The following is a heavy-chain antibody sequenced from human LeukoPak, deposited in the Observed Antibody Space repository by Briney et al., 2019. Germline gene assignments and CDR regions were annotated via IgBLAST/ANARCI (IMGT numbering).Heavy chain of an antibody. CDR1: GFTFSSYW. D-gene: IGHD3-10*01. Sequence: PGGSLRLSCAASGFTFSSYWMSWVRQAPGKGLEWVANIKQDGSEKYYVDSVKGRFTIPRDNAKNSLYLQMNSLRAEDTAVYYCARGARGVTMVRGVITPVWYFDYWGQGTLVTVSS. CDR2: IKQDGSEK. V-gene: IGHV3-7*03. CDR3: ARGARGVTMVRGVITPVWYFDY. J-gene: IGHJ4*02.